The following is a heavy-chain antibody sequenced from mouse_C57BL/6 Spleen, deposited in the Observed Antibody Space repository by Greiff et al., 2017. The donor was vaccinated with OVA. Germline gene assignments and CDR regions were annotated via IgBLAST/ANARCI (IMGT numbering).Heavy chain of an antibody. Sequence: VMLVESGPELVKPGASVKISCKASGYAFSSSWMNWVKQRPGKGLEWIGRIYPGDGDTNYNGKFKGKATLTADKSSSTAYMQLSSLTSEDSAVYFCAREGMITTVLDYWGQGTTLTVSS. CDR2: IYPGDGDT. CDR1: GYAFSSSW. D-gene: IGHD2-4*01. V-gene: IGHV1-82*01. J-gene: IGHJ2*01. CDR3: AREGMITTVLDY.